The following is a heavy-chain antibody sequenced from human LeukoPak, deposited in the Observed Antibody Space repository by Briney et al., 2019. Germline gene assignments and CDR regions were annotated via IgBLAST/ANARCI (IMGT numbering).Heavy chain of an antibody. CDR1: GFTFSTYW. J-gene: IGHJ5*02. CDR3: SGSSAQHWFDL. CDR2: ISSDGSNT. D-gene: IGHD6-6*01. Sequence: PGGSLRLSCAASGFTFSTYWMHWVRQASGKGLEWVSRISSDGSNTTYADSVKGRFTISRDNAKNTLYLQMNRLTAEDTAVYYCSGSSAQHWFDLWGQGTLVTVSS. V-gene: IGHV3-74*01.